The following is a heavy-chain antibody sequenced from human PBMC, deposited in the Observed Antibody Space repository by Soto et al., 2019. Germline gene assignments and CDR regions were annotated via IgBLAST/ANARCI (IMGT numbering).Heavy chain of an antibody. CDR3: ARGGIVVVPARGWFDP. J-gene: IGHJ5*02. V-gene: IGHV4-34*01. D-gene: IGHD2-2*01. CDR2: INHSGST. CDR1: GGSFSGYY. Sequence: QVQLQQWGAGLLKPSETLSLTCAVYGGSFSGYYWSWIRQPPGKGLEWIGEINHSGSTNYNPSLKRRVTISVDTSKNQFSLKLSSVPAADTAVYYCARGGIVVVPARGWFDPWGQGTLVTVSS.